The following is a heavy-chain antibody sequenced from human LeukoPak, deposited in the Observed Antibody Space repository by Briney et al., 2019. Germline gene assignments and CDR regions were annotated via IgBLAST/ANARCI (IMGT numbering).Heavy chain of an antibody. Sequence: PSETLSLTCTVSGGSISSYYWSWIRQPAGKGLEWIGRIYTSGSTNYNPSLKSRVTMSVDTSKNQFSLKLSSMTAADTAVYYCARVRCSGGSRYQAYYNWFDPWGQGTLVTVSS. V-gene: IGHV4-4*07. CDR3: ARVRCSGGSRYQAYYNWFDP. CDR1: GGSISSYY. D-gene: IGHD2-15*01. CDR2: IYTSGST. J-gene: IGHJ5*02.